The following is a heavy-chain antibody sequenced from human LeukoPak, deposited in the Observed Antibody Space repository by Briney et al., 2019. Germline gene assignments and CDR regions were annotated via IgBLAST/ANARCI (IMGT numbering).Heavy chain of an antibody. J-gene: IGHJ3*02. V-gene: IGHV1-2*06. CDR2: ISPNSGGT. D-gene: IGHD1-1*01. CDR1: GYTLTDYY. Sequence: ASVKVSCKASGYTLTDYYMHWVRQAPGQGLEWMGRISPNSGGTNYAQNFQGRVTMTRDTSVSTAYMDLSRLRPDDTAVYYCARDYRKRVTGTGPGFDNWGQGTLVTVSS. CDR3: ARDYRKRVTGTGPGFDN.